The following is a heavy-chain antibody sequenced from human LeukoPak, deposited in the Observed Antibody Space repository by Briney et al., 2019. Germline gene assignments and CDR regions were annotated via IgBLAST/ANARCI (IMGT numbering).Heavy chain of an antibody. CDR3: ARGKITFGGVGKPRVKERGQNDAFDI. Sequence: PSETLSLTCTVSGGSISSSSYYWGWIRQPPGKGLEWIGSIYYSGSTYYNPSLKSRVTISVDTSKNQFSLKLSSVTAADTAVYYCARGKITFGGVGKPRVKERGQNDAFDIWGQGTMVTVSS. J-gene: IGHJ3*02. D-gene: IGHD3-16*01. V-gene: IGHV4-39*07. CDR1: GGSISSSSYY. CDR2: IYYSGST.